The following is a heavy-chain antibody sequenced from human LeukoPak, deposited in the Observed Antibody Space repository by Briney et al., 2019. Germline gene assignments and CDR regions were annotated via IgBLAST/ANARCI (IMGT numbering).Heavy chain of an antibody. CDR2: INPNTGDT. D-gene: IGHD2-15*01. V-gene: IGHV1-2*02. J-gene: IGHJ3*01. CDR1: GYPFIDYY. CDR3: GSKGAGHCYDASCMGSFDL. Sequence: ASVKVSCKASGYPFIDYYLHWVRQAPGQGLEWMGCINPNTGDTNSAQNFQGRVIMTRDTSITTAYMELSRLKSDDTALYYCGSKGAGHCYDASCMGSFDLWGQGTTVAVSS.